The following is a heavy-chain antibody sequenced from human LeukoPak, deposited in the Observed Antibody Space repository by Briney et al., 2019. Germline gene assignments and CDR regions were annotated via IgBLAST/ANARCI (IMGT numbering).Heavy chain of an antibody. J-gene: IGHJ5*02. D-gene: IGHD1-20*01. CDR1: GGSLSSGVYS. Sequence: SETLSLTRALSGGSLSSGVYSSRCIRQPPGRCLESIVYIYHSGSSYYNPSLKSLVTISVDRYKNQFSLKLSSVTAADTAVYYCARGGNWNWFDPWGQGTLVTVSS. CDR2: IYHSGSS. CDR3: ARGGNWNWFDP. V-gene: IGHV4-30-2*01.